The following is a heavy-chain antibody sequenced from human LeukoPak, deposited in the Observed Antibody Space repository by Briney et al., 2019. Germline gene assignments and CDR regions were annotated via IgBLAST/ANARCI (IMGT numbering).Heavy chain of an antibody. CDR1: GGTFSRNA. Sequence: ASVKVSCKASGGTFSRNAISWVRQAPGQGLEWMGWISAYNGNTNYAQKLQGRVTMTTDTSTSTAYMELRSLRSDDTAVYYCARLRGGPFDPWGQGTLVTVSS. CDR2: ISAYNGNT. D-gene: IGHD3-10*01. V-gene: IGHV1-18*01. CDR3: ARLRGGPFDP. J-gene: IGHJ5*02.